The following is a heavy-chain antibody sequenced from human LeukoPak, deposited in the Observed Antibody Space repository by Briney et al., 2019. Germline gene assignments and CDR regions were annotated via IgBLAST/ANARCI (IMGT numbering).Heavy chain of an antibody. J-gene: IGHJ4*02. Sequence: SETLSLTCAVYGGSFRGYYWTWIRQPPGKGLEWIGEINHSGSTKYNPSLKSRVTISVDTSKNQFSLKPSSVTAADTAMYYCASPGGDEYYYGSGSQPRDYWGQGTLVTVSS. V-gene: IGHV4-34*01. CDR3: ASPGGDEYYYGSGSQPRDY. D-gene: IGHD3-10*01. CDR1: GGSFRGYY. CDR2: INHSGST.